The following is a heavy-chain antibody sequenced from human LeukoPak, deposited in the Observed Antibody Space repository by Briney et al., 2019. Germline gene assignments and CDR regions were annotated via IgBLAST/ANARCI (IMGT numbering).Heavy chain of an antibody. Sequence: GGSLRLSCAASGSTFSSYAMNWVRQAPGKGLEWVSATGSTGGSTFYADSVKGRFTVSRDNSKNTLSLQMNSLRAEDTAVYYCAKDPGVVPAHYFDYWGQGILVTVSS. CDR2: TGSTGGST. D-gene: IGHD2-2*01. CDR3: AKDPGVVPAHYFDY. V-gene: IGHV3-23*01. CDR1: GSTFSSYA. J-gene: IGHJ4*02.